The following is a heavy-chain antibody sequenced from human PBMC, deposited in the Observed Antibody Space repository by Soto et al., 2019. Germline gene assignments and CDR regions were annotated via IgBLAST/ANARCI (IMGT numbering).Heavy chain of an antibody. D-gene: IGHD3-3*01. V-gene: IGHV4-59*01. CDR2: IYYSGST. CDR1: GGSISSYY. Sequence: QVQLQESGPGLVKPSETLSLTCTVSGGSISSYYWSWIRQPPGKGLEWIGYIYYSGSTNYNPSLKSRVTISVDTSKNQFSLKLSSVTAADTAVYYCARARVFAVGVSWGWFDPWGQGTLVTVSS. CDR3: ARARVFAVGVSWGWFDP. J-gene: IGHJ5*02.